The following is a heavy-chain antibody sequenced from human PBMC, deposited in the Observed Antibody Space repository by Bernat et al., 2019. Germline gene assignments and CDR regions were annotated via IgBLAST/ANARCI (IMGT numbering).Heavy chain of an antibody. CDR2: ISYDGSNK. D-gene: IGHD6-13*01. CDR3: ARDRDSSPDY. V-gene: IGHV3-30-3*01. J-gene: IGHJ4*02. CDR1: GFTFSSYA. Sequence: VQLLESGGGLVQPGGSLRLSCAASGFTFSSYAMHWVRQAPGKGLEWVAVISYDGSNKYYADSVKGRFTISRDNSKNTLYLQMNSLRAEDTAVYYCARDRDSSPDYWGQGTLVTVSS.